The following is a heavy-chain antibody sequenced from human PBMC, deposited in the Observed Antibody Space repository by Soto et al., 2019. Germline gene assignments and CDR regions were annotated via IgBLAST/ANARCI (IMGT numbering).Heavy chain of an antibody. CDR3: ASPSTAYNYYYGMDV. D-gene: IGHD2-2*01. J-gene: IGHJ6*02. V-gene: IGHV1-69*12. CDR1: GGTFSSYA. CDR2: LIPIFGTS. Sequence: QVQLVQSGAEVKKPGSSVKVSCKASGGTFSSYAIGWVRQVRGQGLEWMGGLIPIFGTSNYAQEFQGRVTITADESTSTAYMELRSLRSEDTAVYYCASPSTAYNYYYGMDVWGQGTTVTVSS.